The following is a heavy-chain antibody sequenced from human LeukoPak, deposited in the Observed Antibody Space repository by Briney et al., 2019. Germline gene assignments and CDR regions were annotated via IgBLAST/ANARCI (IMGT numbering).Heavy chain of an antibody. CDR2: ISYDGSNK. J-gene: IGHJ5*02. Sequence: GGSLRLSCAASGFTFSSYGMHWVRQAPGKGLEWVAVISYDGSNKYYADSVKGRFTISRDNSKNTLYLQMNSLRAEDTAVYYCAKRRSRNMITFGGVENWFDPWGQGTLVTVSS. V-gene: IGHV3-30*18. D-gene: IGHD3-16*01. CDR3: AKRRSRNMITFGGVENWFDP. CDR1: GFTFSSYG.